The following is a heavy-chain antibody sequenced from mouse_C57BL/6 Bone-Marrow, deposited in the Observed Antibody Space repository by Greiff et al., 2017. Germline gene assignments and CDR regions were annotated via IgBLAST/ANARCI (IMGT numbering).Heavy chain of an antibody. CDR2: IYPRSGNT. Sequence: QVQLQQSGAELARPGASVKLSCKASGYTFTSYGISWVKQRTGQGLEWIGEIYPRSGNTYYNEKFKGKATLTADKSSSTAYMELRSLTSGDSAVYFCAGRTVVAYWDFDVWGTGTTVTVSS. V-gene: IGHV1-81*01. D-gene: IGHD1-1*01. CDR1: GYTFTSYG. J-gene: IGHJ1*03. CDR3: AGRTVVAYWDFDV.